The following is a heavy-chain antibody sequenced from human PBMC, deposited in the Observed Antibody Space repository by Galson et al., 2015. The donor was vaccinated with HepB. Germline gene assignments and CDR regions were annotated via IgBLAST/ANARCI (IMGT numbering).Heavy chain of an antibody. D-gene: IGHD4-17*01. CDR1: GYTFTSYA. CDR3: ARGADYGDYVGYYYYYMDV. CDR2: INTNTGNP. J-gene: IGHJ6*03. Sequence: SVKVSCKASGYTFTSYAMNWVRQAPGQGLEWMGWINTNTGNPTYAQGFTGRFVFSLDTSVSTAYLQISSLKAEDTAVYYCARGADYGDYVGYYYYYMDVWGKGTTVTVSS. V-gene: IGHV7-4-1*02.